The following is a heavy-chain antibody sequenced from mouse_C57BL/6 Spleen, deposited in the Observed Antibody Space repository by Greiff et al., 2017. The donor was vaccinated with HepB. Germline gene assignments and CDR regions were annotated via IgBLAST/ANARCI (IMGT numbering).Heavy chain of an antibody. CDR2: INPYNGDT. D-gene: IGHD2-3*01. V-gene: IGHV1-20*01. CDR3: ARWLLPLYAMDY. Sequence: VQLQQSGPELVKPGDSVKISCKASGYSFTGYFMNWVMQSHGKSLEWIGRINPYNGDTFYNQKFKGKATLTVDKSSSTAHMELRSLTSEDSAVYYCARWLLPLYAMDYWGQGTSVTVSS. J-gene: IGHJ4*01. CDR1: GYSFTGYF.